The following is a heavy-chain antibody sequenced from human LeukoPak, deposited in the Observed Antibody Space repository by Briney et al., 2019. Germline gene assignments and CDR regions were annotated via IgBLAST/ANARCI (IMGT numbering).Heavy chain of an antibody. CDR3: ARQFAYDSSGYYHGAFDI. CDR2: IYTSGST. V-gene: IGHV4-4*09. Sequence: SETLSLTCTVSGGSISSHYWSWIRQPPGKGLEWIGYIYTSGSTNYNPSLKSRVTISVDTSKNQFSLKLSSVTAADTAVYYCARQFAYDSSGYYHGAFDIWGQGTMVTVSS. CDR1: GGSISSHY. J-gene: IGHJ3*02. D-gene: IGHD3-22*01.